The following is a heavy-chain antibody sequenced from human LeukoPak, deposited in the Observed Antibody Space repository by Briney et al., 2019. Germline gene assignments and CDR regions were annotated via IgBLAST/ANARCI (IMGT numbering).Heavy chain of an antibody. CDR2: VDSSGNT. Sequence: PSETLSLTCSVSVVSMNGYYWSWLRQSAGNRLEWIGHVDSSGNTNYNPSLESRVTMSVDTSKNQFSLKLSSVTAADTAVYYCAWVTGYYYDSKDFDIWGQGTMVTVSS. CDR3: AWVTGYYYDSKDFDI. D-gene: IGHD3-22*01. CDR1: VVSMNGYY. V-gene: IGHV4-4*07. J-gene: IGHJ3*02.